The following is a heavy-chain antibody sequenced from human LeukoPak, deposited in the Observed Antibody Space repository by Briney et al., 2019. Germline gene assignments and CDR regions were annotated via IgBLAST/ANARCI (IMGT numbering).Heavy chain of an antibody. CDR2: IFYSGST. D-gene: IGHD6-13*01. Sequence: PSETLSLTCTVSGGSISSFYWSWIRQPPGKGREWIGYIFYSGSTNYNPTLKSRVTISVDTSKNQFSLKLSSVTAADTAVYYCARHGAAAGRMDVWGQGATVTVSS. CDR3: ARHGAAAGRMDV. V-gene: IGHV4-59*08. CDR1: GGSISSFY. J-gene: IGHJ6*02.